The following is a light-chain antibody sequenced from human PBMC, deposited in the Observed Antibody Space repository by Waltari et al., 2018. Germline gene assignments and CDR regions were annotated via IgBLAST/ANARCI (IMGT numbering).Light chain of an antibody. Sequence: EIVLTQSPATLSLSPGERVTLSCRASQSISHFLAWYQQRPGQAPRLLMYEASKRASGIPGRLSGRGSGTDFTLTSSSLEPEDSGIYYCQQRNGWPPMYTFGQGTKLEIK. CDR2: EAS. J-gene: IGKJ2*01. V-gene: IGKV3-11*01. CDR1: QSISHF. CDR3: QQRNGWPPMYT.